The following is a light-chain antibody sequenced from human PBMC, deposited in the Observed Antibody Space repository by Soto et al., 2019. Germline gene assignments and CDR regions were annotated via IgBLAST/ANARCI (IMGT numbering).Light chain of an antibody. CDR2: DAS. CDR1: QDIRYY. Sequence: DIQMTQSPSSLSASLGDRVTITCQASQDIRYYLNWYQQKKGQAPKIXIYDASQLETGVPSRFSGSGSGTDFTFTINSLQPEDIGTYYCQHYNSFTITFGQGTRLEIK. V-gene: IGKV1-33*01. J-gene: IGKJ5*01. CDR3: QHYNSFTIT.